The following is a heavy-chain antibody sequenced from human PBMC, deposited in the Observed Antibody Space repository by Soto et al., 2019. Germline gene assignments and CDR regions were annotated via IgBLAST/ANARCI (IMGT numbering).Heavy chain of an antibody. D-gene: IGHD2-8*01. V-gene: IGHV3-11*01. CDR2: ISSRSSTI. CDR1: GFTFSDYY. CDR3: ASGTNGAFFVY. J-gene: IGHJ4*02. Sequence: QVQLVESGGGLVKPGGSLRLSCAASGFTFSDYYMSWIRQAPGKGLEWVSYISSRSSTIFYAASAKGRFTISRDNVKNSLYLQMNSLRAEDTAVYYCASGTNGAFFVYWGQGILVTVSS.